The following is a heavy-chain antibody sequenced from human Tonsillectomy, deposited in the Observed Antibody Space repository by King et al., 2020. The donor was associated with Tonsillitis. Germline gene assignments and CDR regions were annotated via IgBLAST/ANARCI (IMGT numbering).Heavy chain of an antibody. CDR2: IYHSGST. D-gene: IGHD3-10*01. V-gene: IGHV4-4*02. Sequence: LQLQESGPGLGKPSGTLSLTCAVSGDSISSSNWWSWVRQPPGKGLEWIGEIYHSGSTNYNPSLKSRVTISVDKSKNQFSLKLSSVTAADTAVYYCARFMVRGVGANWFDPWDQGTLVTVSS. CDR3: ARFMVRGVGANWFDP. CDR1: GDSISSSNW. J-gene: IGHJ5*02.